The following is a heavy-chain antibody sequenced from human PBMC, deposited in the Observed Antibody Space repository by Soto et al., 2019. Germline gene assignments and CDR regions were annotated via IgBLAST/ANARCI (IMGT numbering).Heavy chain of an antibody. CDR2: IYYSGST. CDR3: ARDPLGATPMDL. J-gene: IGHJ6*02. V-gene: IGHV4-61*01. Sequence: SETLSLTGTVSGGSVSSGSYYWSWIRQPPGKGLEWIGYIYYSGSTNYNTSLKSRVTISVDTSKNQFSLKLSSVTAADTAVYYCARDPLGATPMDLWGQGTTGTVSS. CDR1: GGSVSSGSYY. D-gene: IGHD1-26*01.